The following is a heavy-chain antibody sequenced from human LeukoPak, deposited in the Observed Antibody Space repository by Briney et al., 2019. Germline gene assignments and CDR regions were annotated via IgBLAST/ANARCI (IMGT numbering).Heavy chain of an antibody. CDR1: GGSISSYY. CDR3: ARAVANTNYAFDI. Sequence: SETLSLTCTVSGGSISSYYWTWIRQPPGKGLEWIGYIYYSGYTNDNPSLESRVTISVDTSKNQFSLKLPSVTAADTAVYYCARAVANTNYAFDIWGQGTMVTVSS. J-gene: IGHJ3*02. D-gene: IGHD6-19*01. V-gene: IGHV4-59*08. CDR2: IYYSGYT.